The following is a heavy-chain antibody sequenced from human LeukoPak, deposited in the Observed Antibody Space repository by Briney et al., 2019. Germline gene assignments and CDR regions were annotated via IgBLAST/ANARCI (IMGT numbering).Heavy chain of an antibody. CDR2: IIPIFGTA. V-gene: IGHV1-69*05. CDR1: GGTFSSYA. D-gene: IGHD3-22*01. J-gene: IGHJ3*02. Sequence: SVKVSCKASGGTFSSYAISWVRQAPGQGLEWMGGIIPIFGTANYAQKFQGRVTMTTDTSTSTAYMELRSLRSDDTAVYYCARDTMTGAFDIWGQGTMVTVSS. CDR3: ARDTMTGAFDI.